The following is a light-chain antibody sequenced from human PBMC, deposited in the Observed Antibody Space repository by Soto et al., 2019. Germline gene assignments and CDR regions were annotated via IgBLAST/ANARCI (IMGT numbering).Light chain of an antibody. CDR1: SSDIGTYNY. CDR3: NSYTSSSTLYV. V-gene: IGLV2-14*01. CDR2: EVS. Sequence: QSALTQPASVSGSPRQSITISCTGTSSDIGTYNYVSWYQQHPGKAPKLMLYEVSNRPSGVSNRFFGSKSGNTASLTISGLQAEDEADYFCNSYTSSSTLYVFGTGTKVTVL. J-gene: IGLJ1*01.